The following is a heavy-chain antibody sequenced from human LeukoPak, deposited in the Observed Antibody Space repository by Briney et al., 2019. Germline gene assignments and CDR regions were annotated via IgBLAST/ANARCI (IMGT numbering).Heavy chain of an antibody. CDR1: GYTFTGYY. Sequence: ASVKVSCKASGYTFTGYYMDWVRQAPGQGLEWMGRINPNSGGTNYAQKLQGRVTMTTDTSTSTAYMELRSLRSDDTAVYYCARGPHSSGWYRDPYFDYWGQGTLVTVSS. D-gene: IGHD6-19*01. CDR3: ARGPHSSGWYRDPYFDY. V-gene: IGHV1-2*06. CDR2: INPNSGGT. J-gene: IGHJ4*02.